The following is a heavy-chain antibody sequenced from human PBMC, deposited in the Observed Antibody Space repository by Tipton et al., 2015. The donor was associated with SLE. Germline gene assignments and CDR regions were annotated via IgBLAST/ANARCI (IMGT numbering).Heavy chain of an antibody. D-gene: IGHD3-16*01. J-gene: IGHJ2*01. CDR2: IYSGGTT. V-gene: IGHV4-30-2*01. Sequence: TLSLTCTVSGDSISNGFDSWSWIRQPPGQDLEFLGYIYSGGTTFYKPSLKSRVTLSMDSSKNQFSLNLTSVTAADTAVYYCARTITAWSFDRWGRGTLVTVSS. CDR3: ARTITAWSFDR. CDR1: GDSISNGFDS.